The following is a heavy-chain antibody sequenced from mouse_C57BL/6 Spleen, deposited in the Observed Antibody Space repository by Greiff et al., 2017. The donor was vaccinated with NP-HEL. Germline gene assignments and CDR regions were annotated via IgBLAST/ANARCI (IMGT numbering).Heavy chain of an antibody. CDR2: ISSGSSTI. CDR1: GFTFSDYG. CDR3: AVPYYSNYYYAMDY. J-gene: IGHJ4*01. D-gene: IGHD2-5*01. V-gene: IGHV5-17*01. Sequence: EVKLVESGGGLVKPGGSLKLSCAASGFTFSDYGMHWVRQAPEKGLEWVAYISSGSSTIYYADTVKGRFTISRDNAKNTLFLQMTSLRSEDTAMYYCAVPYYSNYYYAMDYWGQGTSVTVSS.